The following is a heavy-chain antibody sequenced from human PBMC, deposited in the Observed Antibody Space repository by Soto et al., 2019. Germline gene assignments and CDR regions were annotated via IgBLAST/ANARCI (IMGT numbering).Heavy chain of an antibody. J-gene: IGHJ4*02. CDR1: GFTFSSYG. CDR2: ISYDGSNK. CDR3: AKVPSSYYDSSGSPAY. D-gene: IGHD3-22*01. V-gene: IGHV3-30*18. Sequence: VRLSCAASGFTFSSYGMHWVRQAPGKGLEWVAVISYDGSNKYYADSVKGRFTISRDNSKNTLYLQMNGLRAEDTAVYYCAKVPSSYYDSSGSPAYWGQGTLVTVSS.